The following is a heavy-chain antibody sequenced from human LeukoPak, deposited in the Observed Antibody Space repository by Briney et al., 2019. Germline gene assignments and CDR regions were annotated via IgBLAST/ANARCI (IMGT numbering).Heavy chain of an antibody. J-gene: IGHJ4*02. Sequence: ASVKVSCKASGGTFSSYAISWVRQAPGQGLEWMGRISLYSDNTDYARKFQGRVTMTTDTSTTTAYMELRSLRSDDTAVYYCARDGTFYSGSYSYYFDYWGQGTLVTVSS. CDR3: ARDGTFYSGSYSYYFDY. CDR1: GGTFSSYA. V-gene: IGHV1-18*01. CDR2: ISLYSDNT. D-gene: IGHD1-26*01.